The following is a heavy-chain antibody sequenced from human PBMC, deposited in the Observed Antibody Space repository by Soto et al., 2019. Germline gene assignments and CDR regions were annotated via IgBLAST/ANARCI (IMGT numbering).Heavy chain of an antibody. J-gene: IGHJ4*02. D-gene: IGHD3-9*01. Sequence: EVFLVESGGDLVQPGGSLRLSCAASGFSLGTYWMSWVRQAPGKGLEWVASIKQDGSEIYYVDSVKGRFTISRDNAKNSLFMQMESLRADDTALYFCARDLHWLGPSSDYWGQGTLVTVSS. CDR3: ARDLHWLGPSSDY. CDR2: IKQDGSEI. V-gene: IGHV3-7*01. CDR1: GFSLGTYW.